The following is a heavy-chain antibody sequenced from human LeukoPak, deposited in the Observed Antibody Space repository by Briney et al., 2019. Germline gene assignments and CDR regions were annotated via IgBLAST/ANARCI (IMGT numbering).Heavy chain of an antibody. D-gene: IGHD3-3*01. CDR3: ARGGWIFGVTDALDI. J-gene: IGHJ3*02. CDR2: INPSGGST. Sequence: ASVKVSCKASGYTFTSYYMHWVRQAPGQGLEWMGIINPSGGSTSYAQKFQGRVTMTRDTSTSTVYMELSRLRSDDTAVYYCARGGWIFGVTDALDIWGQGTMVTVSS. V-gene: IGHV1-46*01. CDR1: GYTFTSYY.